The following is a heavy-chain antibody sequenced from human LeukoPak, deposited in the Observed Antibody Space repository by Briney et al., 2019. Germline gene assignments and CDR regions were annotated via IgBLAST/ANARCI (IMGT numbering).Heavy chain of an antibody. D-gene: IGHD3-10*01. CDR1: GFTSSSYA. CDR2: ISGNGGGT. J-gene: IGHJ3*02. Sequence: GGSLRLSCAASGFTSSSYAMSWVRQAPGKGLQWVSSISGNGGGTYYADSVKGRFTMSRDNSKNTLYLQMNSLRAEDTAVYFCAKDRGNFGDAFDIWGQGTMVTVSS. V-gene: IGHV3-23*01. CDR3: AKDRGNFGDAFDI.